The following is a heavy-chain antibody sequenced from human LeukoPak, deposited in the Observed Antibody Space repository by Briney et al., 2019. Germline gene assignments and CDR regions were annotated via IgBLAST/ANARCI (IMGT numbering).Heavy chain of an antibody. D-gene: IGHD3-3*01. CDR3: ARGDFWSKDFDY. CDR2: INTDGKTT. CDR1: GFTFSSSW. J-gene: IGHJ4*02. V-gene: IGHV3-74*01. Sequence: GGSLRLSYVASGFTFSSSWMHWVRQAPGKGLVWVSRINTDGKTTTYADSVKGRFTISRDNTKNTLYLQMNSLRAEDTAVYYCARGDFWSKDFDYWGQGTLVTVSS.